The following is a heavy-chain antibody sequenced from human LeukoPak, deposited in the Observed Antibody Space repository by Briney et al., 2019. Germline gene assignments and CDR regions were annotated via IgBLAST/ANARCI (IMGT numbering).Heavy chain of an antibody. D-gene: IGHD3-22*01. V-gene: IGHV1-2*02. CDR1: GYIFTDYY. CDR3: YYRVSSGYLT. J-gene: IGHJ4*02. CDR2: INPSIGGT. Sequence: ASVKVSCKASGYIFTDYYMHWVRQAPGQGLEWMGWINPSIGGTNYAQNFQGRVTMTRDTSINTAYMELSRLRSDDTAVYYCYYRVSSGYLTWGQGTLVTVSS.